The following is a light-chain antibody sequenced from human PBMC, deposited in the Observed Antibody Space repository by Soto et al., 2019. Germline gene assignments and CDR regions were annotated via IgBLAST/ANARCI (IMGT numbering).Light chain of an antibody. J-gene: IGKJ1*01. CDR3: QQRSNWPVT. Sequence: EIVLTQSPGTLSLSPGERATLSCRASQSVSRYLAWYQQKPGQAPRLPIYDASTRATGISARFSGSGSGTDFTLTISSLEPEDFAMYYCQQRSNWPVTFGQGTKVEVK. V-gene: IGKV3-11*01. CDR2: DAS. CDR1: QSVSRY.